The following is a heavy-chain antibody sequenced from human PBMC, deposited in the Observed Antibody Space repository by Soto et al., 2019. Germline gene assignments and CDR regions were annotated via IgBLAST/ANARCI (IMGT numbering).Heavy chain of an antibody. J-gene: IGHJ6*02. CDR1: GYTLTELS. Sequence: ASVKVSCKVSGYTLTELSMHWVRQAPGKGLEWMGGFDPEDGETIYAQKFQGRVTMTEDTSTDTAYMELSSLRSEDTAVYYCATDRRYYDFWSAPNYYYGMDVWGQGTTVTVSS. CDR3: ATDRRYYDFWSAPNYYYGMDV. CDR2: FDPEDGET. D-gene: IGHD3-3*01. V-gene: IGHV1-24*01.